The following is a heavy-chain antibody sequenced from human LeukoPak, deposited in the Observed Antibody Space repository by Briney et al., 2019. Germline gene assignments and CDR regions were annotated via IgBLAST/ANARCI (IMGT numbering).Heavy chain of an antibody. J-gene: IGHJ4*02. Sequence: PGGSLRLSCAASGFTFSSYGMHWVRQAPGKGLEWVAFIRYDGSNKYYADSVKGRFTISRDNSKNTLYLQMNSLRAEDTAVYYCVYYLVGAKRSFDYWGQGTLVTVSS. CDR1: GFTFSSYG. CDR2: IRYDGSNK. CDR3: VYYLVGAKRSFDY. V-gene: IGHV3-30*02. D-gene: IGHD1-26*01.